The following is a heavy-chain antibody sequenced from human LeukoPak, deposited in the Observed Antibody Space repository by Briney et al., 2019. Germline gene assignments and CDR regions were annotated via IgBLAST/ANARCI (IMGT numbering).Heavy chain of an antibody. CDR2: IYYTGST. J-gene: IGHJ3*02. D-gene: IGHD5-12*01. Sequence: PSETLSLTCSVSGGSISSLYWSWIRQPPGKGLEWIGYIYYTGSTNYNPSLKSRVIMFVDMSKNQFSLKLNSVTAADTAVYYCAKHSRSGYSAYENAFDIWGQGTMVTVSS. CDR1: GGSISSLY. CDR3: AKHSRSGYSAYENAFDI. V-gene: IGHV4-59*08.